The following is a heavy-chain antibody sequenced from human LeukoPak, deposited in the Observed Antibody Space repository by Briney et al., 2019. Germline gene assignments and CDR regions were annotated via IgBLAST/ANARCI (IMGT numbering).Heavy chain of an antibody. Sequence: GASVKVSCKASGFTFTSSAMQWVRQARGQRLEWIGWIVVGSGNTNYAQKFQERVTITRDMSTSTAYMELSSLRSEDTAVYYYAAGPQWELLQADYWGQGTLVTVSS. J-gene: IGHJ4*02. CDR1: GFTFTSSA. CDR2: IVVGSGNT. V-gene: IGHV1-58*02. CDR3: AAGPQWELLQADY. D-gene: IGHD1-26*01.